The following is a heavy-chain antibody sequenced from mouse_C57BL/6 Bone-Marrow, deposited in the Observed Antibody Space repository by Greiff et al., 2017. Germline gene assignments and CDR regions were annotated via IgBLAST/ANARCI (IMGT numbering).Heavy chain of an antibody. CDR1: GFTFSSYA. D-gene: IGHD2-2*01. Sequence: EVKVVESGGGLVKPGGSLKLSCAASGFTFSSYAMSWVRQTPEKRLEWVATISDGGSYTYYPDNVKCRFTISRDNAKNNLYLQMSQLMSEDTAMYYCARGWLPCYAIDVWGQGTSVTVSS. J-gene: IGHJ4*01. V-gene: IGHV5-4*03. CDR2: ISDGGSYT. CDR3: ARGWLPCYAIDV.